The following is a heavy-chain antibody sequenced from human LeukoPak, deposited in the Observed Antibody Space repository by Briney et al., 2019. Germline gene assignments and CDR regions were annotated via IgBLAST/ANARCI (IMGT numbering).Heavy chain of an antibody. D-gene: IGHD3-22*01. CDR3: AKGHDSSGYYSSGAFDI. Sequence: PGGSLRLSCAASGFTFHDYAMHWVRQAPGKGLEWVSLISWDGGSTYYADSVKGRFTISRDNSKNTLYLQMNSLRAEDTAVYYCAKGHDSSGYYSSGAFDIWGQGTMVTVSS. CDR1: GFTFHDYA. CDR2: ISWDGGST. V-gene: IGHV3-43D*03. J-gene: IGHJ3*02.